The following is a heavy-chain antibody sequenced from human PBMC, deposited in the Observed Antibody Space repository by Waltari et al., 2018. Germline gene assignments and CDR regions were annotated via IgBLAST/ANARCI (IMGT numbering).Heavy chain of an antibody. CDR1: GFTFSSYE. Sequence: EVQLVESGGGLVQPGGSLRLSCAVSGFTFSSYEMNWFRQAPGKGLEWVSYISSRSSTIYYADSVKGRFTISRDNTKNSLYLQMNSLRAEDTAVYYCARDRAHSETYFRRHAENDYWGQGTLVTVSS. D-gene: IGHD1-26*01. CDR3: ARDRAHSETYFRRHAENDY. V-gene: IGHV3-48*03. CDR2: ISSRSSTI. J-gene: IGHJ4*02.